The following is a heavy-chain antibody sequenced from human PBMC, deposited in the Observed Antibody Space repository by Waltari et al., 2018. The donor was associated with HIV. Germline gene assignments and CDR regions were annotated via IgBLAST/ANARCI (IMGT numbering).Heavy chain of an antibody. Sequence: QVQLQESGPGLLEPSETLSLTCAVSCGPLTRYNWWTWVRQAPGKGLEWIGEMYHSGSTNYNPSLKSRVTISIDKSKNQFSLRLTSVTAADTAVYYCVRVMSGDYRSSWIDPWGRGTLVTVSS. D-gene: IGHD4-17*01. CDR3: VRVMSGDYRSSWIDP. J-gene: IGHJ5*02. CDR1: CGPLTRYNW. CDR2: MYHSGST. V-gene: IGHV4-4*02.